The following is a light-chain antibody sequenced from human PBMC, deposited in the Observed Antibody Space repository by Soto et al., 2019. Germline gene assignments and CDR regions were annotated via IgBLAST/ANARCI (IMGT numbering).Light chain of an antibody. V-gene: IGKV1-5*01. CDR1: QSINNW. CDR2: DAS. Sequence: ASIGDSVTITCRASQSINNWLAWYQQKPGKAPKVLIYDASNLESGVPSRFSGSGSGTEFTLTISSLQPDDFATYYCQQYNSYRYTFGQGTKVDIK. J-gene: IGKJ2*01. CDR3: QQYNSYRYT.